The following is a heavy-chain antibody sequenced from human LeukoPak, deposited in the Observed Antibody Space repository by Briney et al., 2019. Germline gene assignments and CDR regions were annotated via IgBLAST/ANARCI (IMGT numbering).Heavy chain of an antibody. CDR1: GYSFTGYY. CDR2: INQNTGGT. Sequence: GASVKVSYKAAGYSFTGYYMHWVGQAPGQGLEGVGWINQNTGGTHYEQKFRGRGSMTRYTSIVPAYMELSRLRSDDTAVYFCARSLVMDYWGQGTLVTVSS. J-gene: IGHJ4*02. V-gene: IGHV1-2*02. D-gene: IGHD4-23*01. CDR3: ARSLVMDY.